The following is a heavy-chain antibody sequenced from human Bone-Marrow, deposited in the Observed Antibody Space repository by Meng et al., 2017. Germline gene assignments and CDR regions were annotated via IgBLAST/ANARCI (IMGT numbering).Heavy chain of an antibody. CDR1: GYTFTSYD. V-gene: IGHV1-8*03. CDR2: MNPNSGNT. D-gene: IGHD3-22*01. CDR3: ARVPRKAYYDSSGYYSDY. Sequence: VKVSCKASGYTFTSYDINWVRQATGQGLEWMGWMNPNSGNTGYAQKFQGRVTITRNTSISTAYMELSSLRSEDTAVYYCARVPRKAYYDSSGYYSDYWGQGMLVTVSS. J-gene: IGHJ4*02.